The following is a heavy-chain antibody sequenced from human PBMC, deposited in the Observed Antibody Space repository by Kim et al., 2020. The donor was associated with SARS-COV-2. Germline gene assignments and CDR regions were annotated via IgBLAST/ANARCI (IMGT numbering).Heavy chain of an antibody. D-gene: IGHD2-2*01. V-gene: IGHV4-31*03. CDR1: GGSISSGGYY. J-gene: IGHJ5*02. CDR3: ARVRVVVPAARNWFDP. Sequence: SETLSLTCTVSGGSISSGGYYWSWIRQHPGKGLEWIGYIYYSGSTYYNPSLKSRVTISVDTSKNQFSLKLSSVTAAVTSVYYCARVRVVVPAARNWFDPWGQGTLVTVSS. CDR2: IYYSGST.